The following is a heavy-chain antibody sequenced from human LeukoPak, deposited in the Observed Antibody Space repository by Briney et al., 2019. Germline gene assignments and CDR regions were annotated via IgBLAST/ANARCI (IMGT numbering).Heavy chain of an antibody. J-gene: IGHJ4*02. V-gene: IGHV3-7*01. CDR1: GFTFSSYW. CDR2: IKQDGSEK. Sequence: GGSLRLSCAASGFTFSSYWMSWVRQAPGKGLEWVANIKQDGSEKYYVDSVKGRFTISRDNAKNSLYLQMNSLRAEDTAVYYCVMQDNVVVQTARGFDSWGQGTLVTVSP. D-gene: IGHD2-2*01. CDR3: VMQDNVVVQTARGFDS.